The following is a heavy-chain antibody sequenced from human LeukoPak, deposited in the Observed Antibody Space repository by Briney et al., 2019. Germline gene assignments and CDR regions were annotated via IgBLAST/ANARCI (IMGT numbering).Heavy chain of an antibody. CDR2: IYHSGST. J-gene: IGHJ4*02. CDR1: GYSISSGYY. Sequence: SETLSLTCTVSGYSISSGYYWGWIRQPPGKGLEWIGSIYHSGSTYYNPSLKSRVTISVDTSKNQFSLKLSSVTAADTAVYYCARDQSRYFDWLYYPVDYWGQGTLVTVSS. CDR3: ARDQSRYFDWLYYPVDY. D-gene: IGHD3-9*01. V-gene: IGHV4-38-2*02.